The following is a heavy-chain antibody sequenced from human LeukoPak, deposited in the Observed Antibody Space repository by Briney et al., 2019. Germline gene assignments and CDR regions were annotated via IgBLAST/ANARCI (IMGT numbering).Heavy chain of an antibody. J-gene: IGHJ6*02. CDR1: GFTFSSYG. CDR3: AKGIYTVTHYYYYYGMDV. D-gene: IGHD4-17*01. Sequence: GRSLRLSCAASGFTFSSYGMHWVRQAPGKGLEWVAVISYDGSNKYYADSVKGRFTISRDNSKNTLYLQMNSLRAEDTAVYYCAKGIYTVTHYYYYYGMDVWGQRTTVTVS. CDR2: ISYDGSNK. V-gene: IGHV3-30*18.